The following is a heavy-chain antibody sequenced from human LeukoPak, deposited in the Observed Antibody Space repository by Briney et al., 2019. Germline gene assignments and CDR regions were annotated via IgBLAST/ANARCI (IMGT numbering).Heavy chain of an antibody. Sequence: GGSLRLSCAASGFTFSSYGMHWVRQAPGKGLEWVAVIWYDGSNKYYADSVKGRFTISRDKSKNTLYLQMNSLRAEDTAVYYCARGGDIVVVPAAILDYWGQGTLVTVSS. CDR2: IWYDGSNK. J-gene: IGHJ4*02. V-gene: IGHV3-33*01. D-gene: IGHD2-2*01. CDR3: ARGGDIVVVPAAILDY. CDR1: GFTFSSYG.